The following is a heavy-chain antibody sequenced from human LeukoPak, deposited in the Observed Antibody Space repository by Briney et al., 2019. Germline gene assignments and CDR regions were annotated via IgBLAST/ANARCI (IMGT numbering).Heavy chain of an antibody. D-gene: IGHD6-19*01. J-gene: IGHJ4*02. CDR2: ISGSGHSA. V-gene: IGHV3-23*01. CDR3: AKDRGSGWPYYFDY. Sequence: PGGSLRLSCVASGFTFGSYGMSWVRQAPGKGLEWVSGISGSGHSAYYADSVKGRFTISRDNSKNTLYLQMNSLRAEDTAVYYCAKDRGSGWPYYFDYWGQGTLVTVSS. CDR1: GFTFGSYG.